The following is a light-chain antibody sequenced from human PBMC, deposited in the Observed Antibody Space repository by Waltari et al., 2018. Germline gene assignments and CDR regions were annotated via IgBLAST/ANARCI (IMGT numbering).Light chain of an antibody. CDR3: ATWDDTLDIYV. Sequence: QPVLTQPPSASGTPGQTVTISCSGRSSNIGTNSVNWYQQFPGQAPKLLIYRSSDRPSGVPERFSGSSSGPSASLAISGLQSEDEAEYYCATWDDTLDIYVFGAGTRLTVL. J-gene: IGLJ1*01. CDR2: RSS. CDR1: SSNIGTNS. V-gene: IGLV1-44*01.